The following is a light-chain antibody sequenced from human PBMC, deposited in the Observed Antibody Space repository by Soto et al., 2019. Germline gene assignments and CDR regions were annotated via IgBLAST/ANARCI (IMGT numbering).Light chain of an antibody. CDR2: LGS. V-gene: IGKV2-28*01. CDR1: QSLLHSNGYNY. CDR3: MQALQTPLT. Sequence: DIVMTQSPLSLPVTPGEPAPISCRSSQSLLHSNGYNYLDWYLQKPGQSPQLLIYLGSNRASGVPDRFSGSGSGTDFTLKISRVEAEDVGVYYCMQALQTPLTFGGGTKVDI. J-gene: IGKJ4*01.